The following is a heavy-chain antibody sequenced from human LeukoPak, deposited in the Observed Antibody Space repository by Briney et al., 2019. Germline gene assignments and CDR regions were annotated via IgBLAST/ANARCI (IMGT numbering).Heavy chain of an antibody. V-gene: IGHV3-7*01. J-gene: IGHJ4*02. Sequence: GGSLRLSCAASGFTVSSNYMSWVRQAPGKGLEWVANIKPDGSEKYYADSVKGRFTISRDNAKNLLYFQMNSLRAEDTAVYYCARENVAALDYWGQGTLVTVSS. CDR3: ARENVAALDY. CDR1: GFTVSSNY. D-gene: IGHD6-13*01. CDR2: IKPDGSEK.